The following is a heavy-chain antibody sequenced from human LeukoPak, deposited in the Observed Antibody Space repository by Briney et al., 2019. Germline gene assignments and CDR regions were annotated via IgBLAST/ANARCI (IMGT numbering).Heavy chain of an antibody. D-gene: IGHD1-26*01. CDR3: AKGGTYGGGADY. V-gene: IGHV4-38-2*02. CDR2: IYHSGST. Sequence: PSETLSLTCTVSGYSISSGYYWGWIRQPPGKGLEWIGSIYHSGSTYYNPSLKSRVTISLDTSNNQVSLRLSSVTAADTAVYYCAKGGTYGGGADYWGQGTLVTVSS. J-gene: IGHJ4*02. CDR1: GYSISSGYY.